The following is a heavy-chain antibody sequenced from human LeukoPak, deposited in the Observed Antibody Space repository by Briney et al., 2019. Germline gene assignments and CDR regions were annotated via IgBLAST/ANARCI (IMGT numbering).Heavy chain of an antibody. CDR3: AREQAGGVAGFNLDY. Sequence: GGSLRLSCAASGFTFRSYWMSWVRQAPGKGLEWVANIKQDGSEKYYVDSVKGRFTISRDNAKKSLYLQMDSLRAEDTAVYYCAREQAGGVAGFNLDYWGQGTLVTVSS. CDR1: GFTFRSYW. CDR2: IKQDGSEK. D-gene: IGHD6-19*01. J-gene: IGHJ4*02. V-gene: IGHV3-7*03.